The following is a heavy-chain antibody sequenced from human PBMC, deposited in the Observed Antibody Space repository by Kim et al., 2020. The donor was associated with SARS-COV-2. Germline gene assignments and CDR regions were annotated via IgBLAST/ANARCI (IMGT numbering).Heavy chain of an antibody. CDR1: GFTFSSYA. Sequence: GGSLRLSCAASGFTFSSYAMHWVRQAPGKGLEWVAVISYDGSNKYYADSVKGRFTISRDNSKNTLYLQMNSLRAEDTAVYYCARYGASSSWRCFDYLGQ. V-gene: IGHV3-30*04. J-gene: IGHJ4*02. CDR2: ISYDGSNK. CDR3: ARYGASSSWRCFDY. D-gene: IGHD6-13*01.